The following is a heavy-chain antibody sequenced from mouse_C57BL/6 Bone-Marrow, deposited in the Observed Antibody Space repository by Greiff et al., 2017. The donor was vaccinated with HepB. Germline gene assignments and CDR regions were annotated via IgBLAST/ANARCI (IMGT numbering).Heavy chain of an antibody. CDR3: ARGLRRGAYYAMDY. CDR1: GFTFSSYA. D-gene: IGHD2-4*01. Sequence: EVQVVESGGGLVKPGGSLKLSCAASGFTFSSYAMSWVRQTPEKRLEWVATISDGGSYTYYPDNVKGRFTISRDNAKNNLYLQMSLLKSEDTAMYYCARGLRRGAYYAMDYWGQGTSVTVSS. V-gene: IGHV5-4*01. J-gene: IGHJ4*01. CDR2: ISDGGSYT.